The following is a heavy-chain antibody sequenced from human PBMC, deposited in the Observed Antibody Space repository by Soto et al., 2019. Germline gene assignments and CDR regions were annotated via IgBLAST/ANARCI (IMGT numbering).Heavy chain of an antibody. CDR3: AHRGDINGNWDQGYLDN. Sequence: QITLKESGPTRVKPTQTLTLTCSFSGFSLTSRPVGVAWIRQPPGKALEWLAVIYWDDDKRYSPSLKSRLTMDNDTSKHQVVLTMAYMYTVDTATYLCAHRGDINGNWDQGYLDNWGQGILVTVSS. J-gene: IGHJ4*02. CDR1: GFSLTSRPVG. V-gene: IGHV2-5*02. D-gene: IGHD2-8*01. CDR2: IYWDDDK.